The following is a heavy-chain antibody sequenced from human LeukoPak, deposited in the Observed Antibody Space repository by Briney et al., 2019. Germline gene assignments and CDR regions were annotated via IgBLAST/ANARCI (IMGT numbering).Heavy chain of an antibody. CDR1: GFTFSSYA. V-gene: IGHV3-30*04. CDR2: ISYDGSNK. J-gene: IGHJ4*02. D-gene: IGHD3-9*01. CDR3: ARHSDYDILTGPNDY. Sequence: GGSLRLSCAASGFTFSSYAMHWVRQAPGKGLEWVAFISYDGSNKYYADSVKGRFTISKDNAKNSLYLQMNSLRAEDTAVYYCARHSDYDILTGPNDYWGQGTLVTVSS.